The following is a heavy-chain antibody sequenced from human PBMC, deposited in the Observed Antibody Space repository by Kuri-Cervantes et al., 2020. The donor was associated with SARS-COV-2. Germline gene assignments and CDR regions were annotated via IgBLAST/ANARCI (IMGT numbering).Heavy chain of an antibody. CDR1: ESVFSSYW. Sequence: GESLKISCQGSESVFSSYWIGWVRKLPGKGLEWGGIIYPADSETRNSPSIQGQVNISADKPITTSYLQWSSLRASDTAMYYCARQGIYNEWYSDLWGRGTLVTVS. CDR2: IYPADSET. V-gene: IGHV5-51*01. J-gene: IGHJ2*01. CDR3: ARQGIYNEWYSDL. D-gene: IGHD1-1*01.